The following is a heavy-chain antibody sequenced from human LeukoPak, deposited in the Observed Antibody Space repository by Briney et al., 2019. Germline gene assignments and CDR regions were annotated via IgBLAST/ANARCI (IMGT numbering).Heavy chain of an antibody. CDR2: IYYSGST. Sequence: SETLSLTCTVSGGSISSSSYYWGWIRQPPGKGLEWIGYIYYSGSTNYNPSLKSRVTISVDTSKNQFSLKLSSVTAADTAVYYCALGSVDTGSLDYWGQGTLVTVSS. J-gene: IGHJ4*02. V-gene: IGHV4-61*05. CDR3: ALGSVDTGSLDY. CDR1: GGSISSSSYY. D-gene: IGHD5-18*01.